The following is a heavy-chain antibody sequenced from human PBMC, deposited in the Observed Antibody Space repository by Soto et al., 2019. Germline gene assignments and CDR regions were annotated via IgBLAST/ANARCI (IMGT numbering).Heavy chain of an antibody. CDR1: GFSRSTSGVG. D-gene: IGHD4-17*01. CDR3: AHRESTVTTYYFDY. V-gene: IGHV2-5*02. CDR2: IYWDDDK. J-gene: IGHJ4*02. Sequence: QITLKESGPTLVKPTQTLTLTCTFSGFSRSTSGVGVAWIRQPPGKALEWLAMIYWDDDKRNSPSLKSRLTIAKDTSNRQVVITMTNMDPDGPATYYCAHRESTVTTYYFDYWGQGTLVTVSS.